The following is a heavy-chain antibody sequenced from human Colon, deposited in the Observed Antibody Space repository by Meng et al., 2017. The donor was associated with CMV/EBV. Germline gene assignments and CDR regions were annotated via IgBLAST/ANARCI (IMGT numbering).Heavy chain of an antibody. J-gene: IGHJ4*02. Sequence: QVRLRETGPGLVTPSETLSLTCTFPGAAITSSYWSWIRQPAGKGLEWIGRVYISGNTNYNPSLKSRVTMSIDTSKNQLSLNIRSVTAADTAVYYCARDSNLSGLAYWGQGTLVTVSS. V-gene: IGHV4-4*07. CDR2: VYISGNT. CDR1: GAAITSSY. D-gene: IGHD3-10*01. CDR3: ARDSNLSGLAY.